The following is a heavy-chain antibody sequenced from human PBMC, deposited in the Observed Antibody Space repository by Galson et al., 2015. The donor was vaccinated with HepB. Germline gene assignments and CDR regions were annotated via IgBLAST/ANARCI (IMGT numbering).Heavy chain of an antibody. CDR1: GGSNSSSSYY. J-gene: IGHJ6*02. CDR3: ARQAAGFGYGMDV. D-gene: IGHD3-10*01. Sequence: SETLSLTCTVSGGSNSSSSYYWGWIRQPPGKGLEWIGSIYNSGSTYYNPSLKSRVTISGDTSKNQLPLKLSAVTAADTTVYYCARQAAGFGYGMDVWGQGTTVTVSS. CDR2: IYNSGST. V-gene: IGHV4-39*01.